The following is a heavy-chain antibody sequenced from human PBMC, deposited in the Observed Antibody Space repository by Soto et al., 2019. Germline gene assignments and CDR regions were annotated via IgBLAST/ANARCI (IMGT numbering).Heavy chain of an antibody. V-gene: IGHV3-23*01. D-gene: IGHD3-22*01. CDR2: ISGSGGTT. J-gene: IGHJ4*02. CDR1: GFTFSSYA. CDR3: AKDLYDSSGYWDYFDY. Sequence: EVQLLESGGGLVQPGGSLRLSCAASGFTFSSYAMSWVRQAPGKGLEWVSTISGSGGTTYYADSVKGRFTISRDNSKSTLYLQMNSLRVEDTAVYYCAKDLYDSSGYWDYFDYWGQGTLFTVSS.